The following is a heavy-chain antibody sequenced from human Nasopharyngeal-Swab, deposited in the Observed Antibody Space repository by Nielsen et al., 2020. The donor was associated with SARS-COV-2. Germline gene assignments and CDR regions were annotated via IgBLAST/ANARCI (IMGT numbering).Heavy chain of an antibody. V-gene: IGHV3-33*01. J-gene: IGHJ4*02. CDR2: IWYDGSNK. Sequence: GGSLRLSCAASGFTFRSYGMHWVRQAPGKGLEWVAVIWYDGSNKYYADSVKGRFTISRDNSKNTLYLQMNSLRAEDTAVYYCARDFGIAAAGSDVDYWGQGTLVTVSS. D-gene: IGHD6-13*01. CDR3: ARDFGIAAAGSDVDY. CDR1: GFTFRSYG.